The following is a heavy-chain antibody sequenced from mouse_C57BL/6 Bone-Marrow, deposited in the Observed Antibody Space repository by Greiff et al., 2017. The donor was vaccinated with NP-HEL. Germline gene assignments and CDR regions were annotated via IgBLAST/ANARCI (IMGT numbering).Heavy chain of an antibody. J-gene: IGHJ2*01. CDR3: ARRGLLYYYFDY. D-gene: IGHD1-1*02. Sequence: VQRVESGAELARPGASVKLSCKASGYTFTSYGISWVKQRTGQGLEWIGEIYPRSGNTYYNEKFKGKATLTADKSSSTAYMELRSLTSEDSAVYFCARRGLLYYYFDYWGQGTTLTVSS. CDR1: GYTFTSYG. V-gene: IGHV1-81*01. CDR2: IYPRSGNT.